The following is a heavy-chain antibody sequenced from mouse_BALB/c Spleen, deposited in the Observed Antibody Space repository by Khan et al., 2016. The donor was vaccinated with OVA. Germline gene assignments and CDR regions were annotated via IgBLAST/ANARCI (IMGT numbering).Heavy chain of an antibody. CDR1: GYTFTDFS. Sequence: QVQLQQPGAELVRPGVSVKISCKGSGYTFTDFSMHWVKQRHAMSLEWIGVISTYYGDADYNQKFKDKATMTVDKSSNTAYMDLARLTSEDSAIYDCARGAGGDRFLYWGQGTLVTVSA. D-gene: IGHD3-2*01. J-gene: IGHJ3*01. CDR3: ARGAGGDRFLY. V-gene: IGHV1S137*01. CDR2: ISTYYGDA.